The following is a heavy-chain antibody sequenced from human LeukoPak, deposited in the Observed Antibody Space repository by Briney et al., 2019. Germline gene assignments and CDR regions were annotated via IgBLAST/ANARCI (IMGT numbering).Heavy chain of an antibody. J-gene: IGHJ3*01. CDR1: GFTVSSYG. CDR2: FSATDGSA. CDR3: AKARIAAAGTGAFDV. Sequence: GGSLRLSCAVSGFTVSSYGMTWVRQAPGKGLEWVSAFSATDGSAQYAESVKGRFTISRDNSKNSLYLQMNSLRDEDTAVYYCAKARIAAAGTGAFDVWGQGTMVTVSS. D-gene: IGHD6-13*01. V-gene: IGHV3-23*01.